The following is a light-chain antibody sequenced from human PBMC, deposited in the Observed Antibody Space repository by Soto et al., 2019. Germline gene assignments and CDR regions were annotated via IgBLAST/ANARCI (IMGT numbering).Light chain of an antibody. CDR1: QSVSSSY. V-gene: IGKV3-20*01. CDR2: DAS. CDR3: QQYGSSPPYT. Sequence: EIVLTQSPGTLSLSPGERATLSCRASQSVSSSYLAWYQQKPGQAPRLLIYDASSRATGIPDRFSGSGYGTDFALTISRLEPEDFAEYYCQQYGSSPPYTFGQGTKLEIK. J-gene: IGKJ2*01.